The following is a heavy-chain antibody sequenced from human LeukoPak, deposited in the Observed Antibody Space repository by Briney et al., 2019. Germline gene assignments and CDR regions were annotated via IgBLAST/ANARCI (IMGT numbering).Heavy chain of an antibody. J-gene: IGHJ4*01. CDR1: GYTLTELS. CDR2: FDPEDGET. D-gene: IGHD2-15*01. CDR3: LTRSLVAGAVTGDY. V-gene: IGHV1-24*01. Sequence: ASVTVSFKVSGYTLTELSMHWVRQAPGRGLEWMGGFDPEDGETIYVQKFQGRVTINEDTSTDTVYMALSSLSSEDTDVYYCLTRSLVAGAVTGDYWGHGTLVTVSS.